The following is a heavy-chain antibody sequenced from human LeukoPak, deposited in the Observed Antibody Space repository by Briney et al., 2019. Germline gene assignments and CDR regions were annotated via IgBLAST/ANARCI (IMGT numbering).Heavy chain of an antibody. CDR1: GFTFSSYW. J-gene: IGHJ1*01. CDR3: YGGNAEH. Sequence: GGSLRLSCAVSGFTFSSYWMHWVRQAPGKGLMWVSGINTDGSSTMYADSVKGRFTISRDNAKNTLYLQMNSLRGEDTAVYHCYGGNAEHWGQGTLVTVSS. D-gene: IGHD4-23*01. V-gene: IGHV3-74*03. CDR2: INTDGSST.